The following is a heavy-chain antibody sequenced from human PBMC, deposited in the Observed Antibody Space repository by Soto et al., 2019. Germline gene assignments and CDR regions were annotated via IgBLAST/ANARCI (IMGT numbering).Heavy chain of an antibody. CDR2: IWYDGSNK. D-gene: IGHD3-3*01. Sequence: PGGSLRLSCAASGFTFSSYGMHWVRQAPGKGLEWVAVIWYDGSNKYYADSVKGRFTISRDNSKNTLYLQMNSLRAEDTAVYYCARSGYDFWFFYYYGMDVWGQGTTVIVSS. V-gene: IGHV3-33*01. CDR1: GFTFSSYG. J-gene: IGHJ6*02. CDR3: ARSGYDFWFFYYYGMDV.